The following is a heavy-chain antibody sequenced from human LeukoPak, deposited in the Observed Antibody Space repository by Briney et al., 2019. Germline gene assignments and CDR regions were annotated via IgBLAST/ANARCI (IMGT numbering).Heavy chain of an antibody. CDR1: GGSLSSSSSY. J-gene: IGHJ4*02. CDR3: ARDLAPVAGYPGDY. Sequence: PSETLSLTCSVSGGSLSSSSSYWGWIRQPPGKGLEWIASIYYSGSAYSNPSLKSRVTISVDTSKNQFSLNLSSVTAADTAIYYCARDLAPVAGYPGDYWGQGTLVTVSS. CDR2: IYYSGSA. V-gene: IGHV4-39*07. D-gene: IGHD6-19*01.